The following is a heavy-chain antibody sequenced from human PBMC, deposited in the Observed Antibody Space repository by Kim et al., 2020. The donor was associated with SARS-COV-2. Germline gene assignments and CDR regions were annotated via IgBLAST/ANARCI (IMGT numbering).Heavy chain of an antibody. CDR2: INHSGST. Sequence: SETLSLTCAVYGGSFSGYYWSWIRQPPGKGLEWIGEINHSGSTNYNPSLKSRVTISVDTSKNQFSLKLSSVTAADTAVYYCASNPLYCSSTSCYRPNYY. CDR3: ASNPLYCSSTSCYRPNYY. CDR1: GGSFSGYY. D-gene: IGHD2-2*02. V-gene: IGHV4-34*01. J-gene: IGHJ6*01.